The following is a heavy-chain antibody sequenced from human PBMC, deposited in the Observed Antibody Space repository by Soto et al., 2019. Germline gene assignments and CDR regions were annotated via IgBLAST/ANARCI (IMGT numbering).Heavy chain of an antibody. V-gene: IGHV3-30*18. CDR2: ISYDGTNK. Sequence: QVQLVESGGGVVQPGRSLRLSCAASGFTFSSYGMHWVRQAPGKGLEWVAVISYDGTNKYYGDSVKGRFTISRDNSKSTLHLQMNNLRAEDTAVYYCAQQRYCTTTRCYTPSFYYGIDVWGQGTTVTVSS. J-gene: IGHJ6*02. D-gene: IGHD2-2*02. CDR3: AQQRYCTTTRCYTPSFYYGIDV. CDR1: GFTFSSYG.